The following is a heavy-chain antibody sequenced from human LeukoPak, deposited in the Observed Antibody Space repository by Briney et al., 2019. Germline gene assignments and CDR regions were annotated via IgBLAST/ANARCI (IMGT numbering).Heavy chain of an antibody. CDR2: ISDDGSNE. CDR1: GLIFSNYA. D-gene: IGHD4-17*01. Sequence: GSLRLSCAASGLIFSNYAMHWVGQAPGKGLEWVAVISDDGSNEYCADSVKGRFTISRDNSKNTLYLQMNSLRTEDTAVYYCARGAVGYGDSYNYYNMDVWGQGTTVTVSS. V-gene: IGHV3-30-3*01. J-gene: IGHJ6*01. CDR3: ARGAVGYGDSYNYYNMDV.